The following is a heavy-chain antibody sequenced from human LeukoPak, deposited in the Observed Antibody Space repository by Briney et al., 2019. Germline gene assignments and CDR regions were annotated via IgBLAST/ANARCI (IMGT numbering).Heavy chain of an antibody. CDR2: ISSSSSYI. J-gene: IGHJ3*02. CDR1: GFTFRSYS. CDR3: ARESRTDAFDI. D-gene: IGHD1-14*01. V-gene: IGHV3-21*01. Sequence: GGSLRLSCAASGFTFRSYSMNWVRQAPGKGLEWVSSISSSSSYIYYADSVKGRFTISRDNAKNSLYLQMNSLRAEDTAVYYCARESRTDAFDIWGQGTMVTVSS.